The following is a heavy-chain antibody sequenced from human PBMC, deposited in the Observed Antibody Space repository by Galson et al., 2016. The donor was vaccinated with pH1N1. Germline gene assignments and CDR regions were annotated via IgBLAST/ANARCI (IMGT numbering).Heavy chain of an antibody. Sequence: SVKVSCKASGYNFVANYIHWVRQVPGQGLKWMGWVNTDNGGTKFAAKFQGRVTMSRDRATTTAYMELGSLRSDDTAIYYCAKGAGANYLVDDWGQGTLVIVSS. CDR3: AKGAGANYLVDD. V-gene: IGHV1-2*02. CDR1: GYNFVANY. J-gene: IGHJ4*02. CDR2: VNTDNGGT. D-gene: IGHD4/OR15-4a*01.